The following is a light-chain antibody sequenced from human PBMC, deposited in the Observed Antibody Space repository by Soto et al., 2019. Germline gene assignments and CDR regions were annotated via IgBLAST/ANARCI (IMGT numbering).Light chain of an antibody. CDR2: SNN. Sequence: QSVVTQPPSASGAPGQGVTISCSGSSSNIGVNTVNWYQQLPGTAPKLLIYSNNLRPSGVPDRFSGSKSGTSASLAISGLPSEDEADYHCASWDDSLNGVVFGGATKVTVL. J-gene: IGLJ2*01. CDR3: ASWDDSLNGVV. V-gene: IGLV1-44*01. CDR1: SSNIGVNT.